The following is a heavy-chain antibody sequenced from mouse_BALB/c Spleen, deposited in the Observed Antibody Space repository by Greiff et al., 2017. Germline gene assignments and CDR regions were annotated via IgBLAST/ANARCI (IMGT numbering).Heavy chain of an antibody. CDR1: GYTFTSYW. Sequence: QVQLKQSGAELAKPGASVKMSCKASGYTFTSYWMHWVKQRPGQGLEWIGYINPSTGYTEYNQKFKDKATLTADKSSSTAYMQLSSLTSEDSAVYYCARFRWLLPDVWGAGTTVTVSS. CDR3: ARFRWLLPDV. D-gene: IGHD2-3*01. CDR2: INPSTGYT. J-gene: IGHJ1*01. V-gene: IGHV1-7*01.